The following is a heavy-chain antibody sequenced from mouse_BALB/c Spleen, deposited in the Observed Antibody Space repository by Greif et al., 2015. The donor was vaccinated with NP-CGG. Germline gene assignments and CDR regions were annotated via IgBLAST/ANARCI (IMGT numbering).Heavy chain of an antibody. D-gene: IGHD2-4*01. CDR3: ARHALNDYAQLGYAMDY. J-gene: IGHJ4*01. V-gene: IGHV5-2*01. CDR2: INSDGGST. Sequence: EVMLVESGGGLVQPGESLKLSCESNEYEFPSHDMSWVRKTPEKRLELVAAINSDGGSTYYPDTMERRFIISRDNTKXTLYLQMSSLRSEDTALYYCARHALNDYAQLGYAMDYWGQGTSVTVSS. CDR1: EYEFPSHD.